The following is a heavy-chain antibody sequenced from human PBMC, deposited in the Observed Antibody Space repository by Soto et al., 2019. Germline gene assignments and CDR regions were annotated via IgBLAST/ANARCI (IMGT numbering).Heavy chain of an antibody. V-gene: IGHV4-39*01. J-gene: IGHJ5*02. CDR3: ARRAPLYGSGSSRFDP. CDR1: GGSISSSSYY. CDR2: ISYSGST. Sequence: LSLTCNVSGGSISSSSYYWGWIRQPPGKGLEWIGTISYSGSTSYNPSLKSRVTISVDTSKNQFSLKLRSVTAADTAVYYCARRAPLYGSGSSRFDPWGQGTLVTVS. D-gene: IGHD3-10*01.